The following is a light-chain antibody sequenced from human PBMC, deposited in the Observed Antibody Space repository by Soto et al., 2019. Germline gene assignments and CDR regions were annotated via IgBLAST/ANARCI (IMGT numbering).Light chain of an antibody. J-gene: IGLJ3*02. CDR1: SSDFGGYNV. Sequence: QSVLTQPASVSGSPGQSITISCSGTSSDFGGYNVVSWYQQHPGQAPKLIIYEGTKRPSGVSNRFSGSKSGHAASLTISGLETEDEDDYYYCSYAATSAFWVVFGGGTKLTVL. V-gene: IGLV2-23*03. CDR3: CSYAATSAFWVV. CDR2: EGT.